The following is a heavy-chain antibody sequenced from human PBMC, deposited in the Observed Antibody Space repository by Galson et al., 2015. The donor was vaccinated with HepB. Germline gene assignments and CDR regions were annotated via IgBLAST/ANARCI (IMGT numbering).Heavy chain of an antibody. D-gene: IGHD6-19*01. CDR2: INAGNGNT. V-gene: IGHV1-3*01. CDR3: ARVAVAGSPTRIVTFDY. Sequence: SVKVSCKASGYTFTSYAMHWVRQAPGQRLEWMGWINAGNGNTKYSQKFQGRVTITRDTSASTAYMELSSLRSEDTAVYYCARVAVAGSPTRIVTFDYWGQGTLVTVSS. J-gene: IGHJ4*02. CDR1: GYTFTSYA.